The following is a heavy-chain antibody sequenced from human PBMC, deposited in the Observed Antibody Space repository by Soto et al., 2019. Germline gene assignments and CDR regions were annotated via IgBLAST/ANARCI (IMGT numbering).Heavy chain of an antibody. V-gene: IGHV3-11*01. Sequence: PGGSLRLSCAASGFTFSDYYMSWIRQAPGKGLEWVSCISSSRSISYYADSVKGRSTISRDNAKNTLYLQMNSLRAEDTAVYYCAKLIGYVNLTGYYLAWFDPWGQGTLVTVSS. CDR1: GFTFSDYY. CDR2: ISSSRSIS. CDR3: AKLIGYVNLTGYYLAWFDP. D-gene: IGHD3-9*01. J-gene: IGHJ5*02.